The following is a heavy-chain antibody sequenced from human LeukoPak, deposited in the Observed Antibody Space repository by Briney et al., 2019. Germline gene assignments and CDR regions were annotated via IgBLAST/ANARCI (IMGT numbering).Heavy chain of an antibody. Sequence: GGSLRLSCAASGFTSGTYWMSWVRQAPGEGLEWVANIKQDGSEKYYVDSVRGRFTVSRDNAKNTLYLQMNSLRAEDTAVYYCASRDPSDYWGQGTLVTVSS. V-gene: IGHV3-7*01. CDR3: ASRDPSDY. CDR1: GFTSGTYW. J-gene: IGHJ4*02. CDR2: IKQDGSEK. D-gene: IGHD5-24*01.